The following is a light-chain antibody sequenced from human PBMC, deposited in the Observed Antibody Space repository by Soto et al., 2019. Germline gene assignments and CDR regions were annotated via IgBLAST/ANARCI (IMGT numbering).Light chain of an antibody. CDR1: ENIRSY. CDR3: MQSTDWPPT. V-gene: IGKV1-39*01. CDR2: AAS. Sequence: DIQMTQSPSSLSASVGDRVTISCRASENIRSYLNWYQHKPGNAPKLLIYAASTLQSGIPSRFSGSGSGTDFTLKISRVEAEDVGVYYCMQSTDWPPTFGGGTKVDIK. J-gene: IGKJ4*01.